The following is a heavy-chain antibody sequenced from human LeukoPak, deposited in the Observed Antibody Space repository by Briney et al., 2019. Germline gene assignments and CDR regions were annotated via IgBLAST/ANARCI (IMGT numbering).Heavy chain of an antibody. V-gene: IGHV3-23*01. D-gene: IGHD3-3*01. J-gene: IGHJ6*02. CDR2: ISGSGAST. CDR3: AKAPPYYDFWSGFSDGYGMDV. CDR1: GFTFNNYA. Sequence: GGSLRLSCAASGFTFNNYAMSWVRQAPGKGLEWVSVISGSGASTYYADSVKGRFTISRDNSKNTLYLRMNSLRAEDTAVYYCAKAPPYYDFWSGFSDGYGMDVWGQGTTVTVSS.